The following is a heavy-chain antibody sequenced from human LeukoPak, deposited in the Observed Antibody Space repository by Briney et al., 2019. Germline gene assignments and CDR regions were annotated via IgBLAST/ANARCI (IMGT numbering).Heavy chain of an antibody. D-gene: IGHD3-22*01. CDR2: INHSGST. CDR1: GGSFSGYY. J-gene: IGHJ4*02. Sequence: SETLSLTCAVYGGSFSGYYWSWIRQPPGKGLEWIGEINHSGSTNYNPSLKRRVTISVDTSKNQFSLKLSSVTAADTAVYYCAGGPHYYDSSGFVSDYWGQGTLVTVSS. V-gene: IGHV4-34*01. CDR3: AGGPHYYDSSGFVSDY.